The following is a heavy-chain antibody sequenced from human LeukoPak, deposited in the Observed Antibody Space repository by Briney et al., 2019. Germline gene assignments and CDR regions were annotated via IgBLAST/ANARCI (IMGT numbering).Heavy chain of an antibody. CDR1: GFTLSSYW. Sequence: GGSLRLSCAASGFTLSSYWMHWVRQAPGKGLVWVSSISSSSSYIYYADSVKGRFTISRDNAKNSLYLQMNSLRAEDTAVYYCARDFVAAAGLFDYWGQGTLVTVSS. J-gene: IGHJ4*02. D-gene: IGHD6-13*01. CDR2: ISSSSSYI. V-gene: IGHV3-21*01. CDR3: ARDFVAAAGLFDY.